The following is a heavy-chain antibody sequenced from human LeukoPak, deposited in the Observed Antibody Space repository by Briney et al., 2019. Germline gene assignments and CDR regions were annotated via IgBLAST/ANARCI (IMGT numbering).Heavy chain of an antibody. CDR2: IKPDRGGT. CDR3: ASLGSGWSSAFDY. Sequence: ASVKDSSMDSGYTFTAYYMQWGRQRPGQRGERMGWIKPDRGGTNYAQKFRGRGTMSRETTISTAYIELSSLRSDDTAVYYCASLGSGWSSAFDYWGQGTLVTVSS. D-gene: IGHD6-19*01. J-gene: IGHJ4*02. CDR1: GYTFTAYY. V-gene: IGHV1-2*02.